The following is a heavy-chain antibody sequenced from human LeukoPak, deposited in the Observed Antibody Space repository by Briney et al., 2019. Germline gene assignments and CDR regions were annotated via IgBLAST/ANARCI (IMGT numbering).Heavy chain of an antibody. CDR2: IYYSGNT. J-gene: IGHJ3*02. V-gene: IGHV4-31*03. CDR3: AREARVDRAFDI. CDR1: RGSISSGGYY. Sequence: SQTLSLTCTVSRGSISSGGYYWSWIRQHPGKGLEWIGYIYYSGNTYYNPSLKSRVTISVDTSKNQFSLKLSSVTAADTAVYFCAREARVDRAFDIWGQGTMVTVSA. D-gene: IGHD3-9*01.